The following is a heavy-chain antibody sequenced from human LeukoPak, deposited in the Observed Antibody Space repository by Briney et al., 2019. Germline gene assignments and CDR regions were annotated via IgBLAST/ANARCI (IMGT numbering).Heavy chain of an antibody. D-gene: IGHD2-15*01. V-gene: IGHV4-4*02. CDR1: GGPISSSNW. CDR2: IYHSGST. CDR3: ARGDVAAYSHYFDY. Sequence: PSETLSLTCAVSGGPISSSNWWSWVRQPPGKGLEWIGEIYHSGSTNYNPSLKSRVTISVDKSKNQFSLKLSSVTAADTAVYYCARGDVAAYSHYFDYWGQGTLVTVSS. J-gene: IGHJ4*02.